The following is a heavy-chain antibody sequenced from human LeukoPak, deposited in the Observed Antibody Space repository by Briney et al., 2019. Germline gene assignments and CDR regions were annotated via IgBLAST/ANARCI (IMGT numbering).Heavy chain of an antibody. J-gene: IGHJ2*01. CDR2: IYYSGST. CDR1: GGSISSGGYY. V-gene: IGHV4-31*03. CDR3: ATSEATAGSYFDL. D-gene: IGHD2-2*01. Sequence: SQTLSLTCTVSGGSISSGGYYWSWIRQHPGKGLEWIGYIYYSGSTYYNPSLKSRVTISVDTSKNQFSLKLSSVTAADTAVYYCATSEATAGSYFDLWGRGTLVTVSS.